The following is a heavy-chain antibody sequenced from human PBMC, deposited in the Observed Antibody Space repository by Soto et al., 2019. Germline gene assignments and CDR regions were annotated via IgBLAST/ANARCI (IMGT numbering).Heavy chain of an antibody. D-gene: IGHD2-21*01. CDR3: ARAPPVYSVGYRYYGMDV. CDR1: GFTFGSYW. Sequence: EVQLVESGGGLVQPGGSLRLSCAAPGFTFGSYWMHWVRQAPGKGLVWVSHISLDGSRTTYADSVKGRFTISRDNAKSALYLLMNSLRAEDTAVYYCARAPPVYSVGYRYYGMDVWGQGTTVTVSS. V-gene: IGHV3-74*01. CDR2: ISLDGSRT. J-gene: IGHJ6*02.